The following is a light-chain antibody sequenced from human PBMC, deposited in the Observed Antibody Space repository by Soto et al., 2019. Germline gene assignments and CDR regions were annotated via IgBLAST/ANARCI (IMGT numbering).Light chain of an antibody. Sequence: ETIMTQSPDTLSVSLGEISTLSCRASQSLRSSPAWYQQKPGQAPRLLIYDASTRATGIPARLSGSGSGTDFTLTISGLQSEDFAVYYCQQYNNWPQTFGHGTKVDIK. CDR1: QSLRSS. CDR3: QQYNNWPQT. V-gene: IGKV3-15*01. J-gene: IGKJ1*01. CDR2: DAS.